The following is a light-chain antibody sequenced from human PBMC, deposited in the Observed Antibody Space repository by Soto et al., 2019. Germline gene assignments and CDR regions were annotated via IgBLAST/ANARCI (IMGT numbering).Light chain of an antibody. CDR3: QSYDSTLSDRYV. V-gene: IGLV1-40*01. CDR1: SSNIGAGYD. J-gene: IGLJ1*01. Sequence: QSVLTQPPSVSGAPGQRVTISCTGSSSNIGAGYDVHWYQQRPGTAPKLLIFGNINRPSRVPDRFSGSKSGTSASLTITGLQAEDEGDYYCQSYDSTLSDRYVFGPGTKLTVL. CDR2: GNI.